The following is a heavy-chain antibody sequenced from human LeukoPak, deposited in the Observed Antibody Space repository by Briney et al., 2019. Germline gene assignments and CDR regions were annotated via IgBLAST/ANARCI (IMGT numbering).Heavy chain of an antibody. CDR2: IHIYRGNT. Sequence: ASVKVSCKASGYSSTNYGISWVRQAPGQGLEWMGWIHIYRGNTNYAQKFQGRVTMTTDTSTSTVYMEVRGLRSDDTAMYYCARFHRGGDYYFDYWGQGTLVTVSS. J-gene: IGHJ4*02. CDR1: GYSSTNYG. CDR3: ARFHRGGDYYFDY. V-gene: IGHV1-18*01. D-gene: IGHD3-16*01.